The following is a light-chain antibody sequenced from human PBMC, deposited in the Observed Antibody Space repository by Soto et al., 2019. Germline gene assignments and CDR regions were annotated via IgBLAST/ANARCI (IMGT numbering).Light chain of an antibody. V-gene: IGKV1-39*01. Sequence: EIQMTQSPSSLSAFVGDRVTITCRASQSVNNHFNWYQQKPGKAPTLLIYAASGLQSGVPSRFSGSVSGTDFTLTISTLQPEDFATYYCQQTCSATHTFGRGTKLEIK. J-gene: IGKJ2*01. CDR2: AAS. CDR3: QQTCSATHT. CDR1: QSVNNH.